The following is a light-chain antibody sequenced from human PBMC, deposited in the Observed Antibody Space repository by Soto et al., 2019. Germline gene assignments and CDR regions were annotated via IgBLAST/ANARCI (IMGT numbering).Light chain of an antibody. CDR1: SSNIGSNT. Sequence: QAVVTQPPSASGTPGQRVTISCSGSSSNIGSNTVNWYQQLPGTAPKLLIYSSNQRPSGVPDRFSGSKPGTSGALAISGLQSEDEADYYCSAWDDSLNAWVFGGGTKLTVL. J-gene: IGLJ3*02. CDR3: SAWDDSLNAWV. V-gene: IGLV1-44*01. CDR2: SSN.